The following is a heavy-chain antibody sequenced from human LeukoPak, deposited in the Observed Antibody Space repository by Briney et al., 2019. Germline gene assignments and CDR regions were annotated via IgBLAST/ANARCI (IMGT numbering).Heavy chain of an antibody. V-gene: IGHV3-7*01. Sequence: LGGSLRLSCAASGFTFSNYWMTWVRQAPGKGLEWVANIKPDGSDKYYVDSVKGRFTISRDNAKNSLYLQMNSLRAEDTAVYYCAIQKAGLITMIRGVIAYWGQGTLVTVSS. CDR3: AIQKAGLITMIRGVIAY. D-gene: IGHD3-10*01. CDR1: GFTFSNYW. J-gene: IGHJ4*02. CDR2: IKPDGSDK.